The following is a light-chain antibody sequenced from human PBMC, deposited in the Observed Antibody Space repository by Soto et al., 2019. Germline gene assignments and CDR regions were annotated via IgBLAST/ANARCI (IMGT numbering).Light chain of an antibody. J-gene: IGLJ2*01. CDR3: RSYACTYTFML. Sequence: QPVLTQPRSVSGSPGQSVAISCTGTSSDVGGYNYVSWYQRHPGKAPRLLIYDVTKRPSGVPDRFSGSKSGDTASLTISGLQADDEADYYFRSYACTYTFMLLGGGTKVTVL. CDR1: SSDVGGYNY. CDR2: DVT. V-gene: IGLV2-11*01.